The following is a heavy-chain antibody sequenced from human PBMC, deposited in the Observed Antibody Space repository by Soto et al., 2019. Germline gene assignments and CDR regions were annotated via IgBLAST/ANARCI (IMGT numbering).Heavy chain of an antibody. CDR3: AKVLGWFGELLPYYFDY. CDR2: ISGSGGST. J-gene: IGHJ4*02. Sequence: GGSLRLSCAASGFTFSSYAMSWVRQAPGKGLEWVSAISGSGGSTYYADSVKGRFTISRDNSKNTLYLQMNSLRAEDTAVYYCAKVLGWFGELLPYYFDYWGQGTLVTVSS. V-gene: IGHV3-23*01. D-gene: IGHD3-10*01. CDR1: GFTFSSYA.